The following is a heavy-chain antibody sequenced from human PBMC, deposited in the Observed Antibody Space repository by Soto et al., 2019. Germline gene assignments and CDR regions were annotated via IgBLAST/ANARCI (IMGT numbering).Heavy chain of an antibody. CDR3: ARSVAVPGAHIDY. CDR1: GGSISGSY. CDR2: VYYTGST. J-gene: IGHJ4*02. D-gene: IGHD6-19*01. Sequence: SETLSLTCSVSGGSISGSYWSWIRQSPGKGLEWLGYVYYTGSTNYSPSLRSRVSISVDTSKDEFSLRLSSVTAADTAVYFCARSVAVPGAHIDYWGQGTQVNVSS. V-gene: IGHV4-59*01.